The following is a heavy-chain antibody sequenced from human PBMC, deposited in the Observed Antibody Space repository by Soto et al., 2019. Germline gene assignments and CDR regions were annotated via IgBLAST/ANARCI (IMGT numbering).Heavy chain of an antibody. CDR2: MNPNSGNT. J-gene: IGHJ6*02. CDR3: ASYVRSYYNGMDV. Sequence: QVQLVQSGAEVKKPGASVKVSCKASGYTFSSHDINLVRQATGQGLELMGWMNPNSGNTGYAQKFQGRVTMTRNTSISTAYMELSSLRSEDMAVYYCASYVRSYYNGMDVWGQGTTVTVSS. CDR1: GYTFSSHD. D-gene: IGHD3-16*01. V-gene: IGHV1-8*01.